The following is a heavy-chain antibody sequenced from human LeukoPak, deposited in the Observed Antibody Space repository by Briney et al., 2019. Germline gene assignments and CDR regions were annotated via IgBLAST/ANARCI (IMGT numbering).Heavy chain of an antibody. J-gene: IGHJ4*02. CDR2: ISRKSGRI. CDR3: AKDRTAGGLLRHFNY. V-gene: IGHV3-9*01. CDR1: GLTFDDYA. D-gene: IGHD3-16*01. Sequence: GGSLRLSCVASGLTFDDYAMHWVGQAPGKGVEWVSGISRKSGRIVYADSVKGRFTISRDNSKTSLYLQITSLRAEDTAVYYWAKDRTAGGLLRHFNYWGQGTLVTVSS.